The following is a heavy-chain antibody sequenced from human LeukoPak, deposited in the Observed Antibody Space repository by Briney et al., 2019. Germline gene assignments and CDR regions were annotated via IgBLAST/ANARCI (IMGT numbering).Heavy chain of an antibody. CDR3: ARDSGAVAGASYYYYGMDV. CDR2: INSGGST. Sequence: AGGSLRLSCAASGVTVSSDYMSWVRQAPGKGLEWVSVINSGGSTYYADSVKGRFTISRDNSKNMLYLQMNSLRAEDTAVYYCARDSGAVAGASYYYYGMDVWGQGTTVTVSS. CDR1: GVTVSSDY. V-gene: IGHV3-53*01. D-gene: IGHD6-19*01. J-gene: IGHJ6*02.